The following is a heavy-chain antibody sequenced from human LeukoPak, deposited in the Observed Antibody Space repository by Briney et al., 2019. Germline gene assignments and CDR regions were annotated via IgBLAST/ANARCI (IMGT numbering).Heavy chain of an antibody. D-gene: IGHD3-16*01. J-gene: IGHJ3*02. CDR2: ISSSSSYI. CDR3: ARDRFESPDAFDI. Sequence: GGSLRLSCAASGFTFSSYSMNWVRQAPGKGLEWVSSISSSSSYIYYADSVKGRFTISRDNAKNSLYLQMNSLRAEDTAVYYCARDRFESPDAFDIWGQGTMVTVSS. V-gene: IGHV3-21*01. CDR1: GFTFSSYS.